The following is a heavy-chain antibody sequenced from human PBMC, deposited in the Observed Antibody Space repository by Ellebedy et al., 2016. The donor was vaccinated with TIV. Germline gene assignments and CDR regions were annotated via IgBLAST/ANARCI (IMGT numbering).Heavy chain of an antibody. V-gene: IGHV3-74*01. CDR2: INTDGRTI. Sequence: GESLKISCAASGFTFSKYAMSWVRQAPGKGLVWVSRINTDGRTIDYADSVKGRFTISRDNAKNTLYLQMNSLRLEDTGVYFCARAGSYRFDYWGQGSLVTVSS. CDR3: ARAGSYRFDY. D-gene: IGHD1-26*01. J-gene: IGHJ4*02. CDR1: GFTFSKYA.